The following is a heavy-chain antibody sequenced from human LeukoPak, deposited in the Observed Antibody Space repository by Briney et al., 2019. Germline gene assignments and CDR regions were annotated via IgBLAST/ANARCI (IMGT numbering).Heavy chain of an antibody. V-gene: IGHV3-48*03. J-gene: IGHJ4*02. CDR3: AKDLSSGSRRAY. CDR2: ISSSGSTI. CDR1: GFTFSSYA. Sequence: HPGGSLRLSCAASGFTFSSYAMSWVRQAPGKGLEWVSYISSSGSTIYYADSVKGRFTISRDNAKNSLYLQMNSLRAEDTAVYYCAKDLSSGSRRAYWGQGTLVTVSS. D-gene: IGHD6-19*01.